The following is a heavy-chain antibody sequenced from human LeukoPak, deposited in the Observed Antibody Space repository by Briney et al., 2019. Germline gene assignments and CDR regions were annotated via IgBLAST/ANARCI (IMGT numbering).Heavy chain of an antibody. CDR1: GYTFTGYY. V-gene: IGHV1-2*02. J-gene: IGHJ4*02. D-gene: IGHD3-9*01. CDR3: ARFYYDILTGYYPY. CDR2: INPNSGGT. Sequence: ASVKVSCKASGYTFTGYYMHWVRQAPGQGLEWMGWINPNSGGTNYAQKFQGRVTMTRDTSISTAYMELSRLRSDDTAVYYCARFYYDILTGYYPYWGQGTLVTVSS.